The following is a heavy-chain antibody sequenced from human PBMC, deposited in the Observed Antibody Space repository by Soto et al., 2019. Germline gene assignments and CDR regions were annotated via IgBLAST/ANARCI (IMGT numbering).Heavy chain of an antibody. CDR1: GYTCTSYG. J-gene: IGHJ4*02. CDR3: ARPPIGYSSGWYGGGFDY. D-gene: IGHD6-19*01. V-gene: IGHV1-18*01. CDR2: ISAYNGNT. Sequence: QVQLVQSGSEVKQPGASVKVACKASGYTCTSYGISWVRPAPGQGLEWMGWISAYNGNTNYAQTLQGRVTMTTDTSTSTAYMERRSLRSDDTAVYYCARPPIGYSSGWYGGGFDYWGQGTLVTVSS.